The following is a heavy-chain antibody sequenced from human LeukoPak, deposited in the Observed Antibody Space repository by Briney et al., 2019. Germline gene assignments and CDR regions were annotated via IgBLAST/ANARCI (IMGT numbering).Heavy chain of an antibody. D-gene: IGHD3-3*01. CDR2: VYYSGST. CDR3: ARHAERHRITIFGVVIITSFDY. V-gene: IGHV4-39*01. CDR1: GGSISSSSYY. J-gene: IGHJ4*02. Sequence: SETLSLTCAISGGSISSSSYYGGWSRQPPGKGLEWIGRVYYSGSTYYNPSLKSRVTISVDTAKNQFSLKLSSVTAADTAMYYCARHAERHRITIFGVVIITSFDYWGQGTLVTVSS.